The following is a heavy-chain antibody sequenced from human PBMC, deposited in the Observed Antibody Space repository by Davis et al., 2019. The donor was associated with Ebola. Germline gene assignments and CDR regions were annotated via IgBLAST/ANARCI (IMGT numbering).Heavy chain of an antibody. Sequence: ASLQNSCNTSAYTFTTKYVHWLRQAPGQGLEWLGKIDPSDGTTDFPQNFQASVTMTRDTSTSTVYMELRSLTSDDTAVYYCVIITMTWGQGTLVTVSS. J-gene: IGHJ5*02. CDR3: VIITMT. CDR1: AYTFTTKY. CDR2: IDPSDGTT. V-gene: IGHV1-46*01. D-gene: IGHD3-22*01.